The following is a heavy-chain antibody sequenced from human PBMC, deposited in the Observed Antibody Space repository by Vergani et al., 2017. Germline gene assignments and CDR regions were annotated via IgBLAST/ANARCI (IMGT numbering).Heavy chain of an antibody. D-gene: IGHD2-2*02. Sequence: EVQLVQSGAEVKKPGVSLKISCKGSGYSFTSYWIGWVRQMPGKGLEWMGIIYPGDSDTRYSPSFQGQVTISADKSISTAYLQWSSLKASDTAMYYCARGGYCSSTSCHRPGNWFDPWGQGTLVTVSS. CDR3: ARGGYCSSTSCHRPGNWFDP. CDR2: IYPGDSDT. CDR1: GYSFTSYW. J-gene: IGHJ5*02. V-gene: IGHV5-51*01.